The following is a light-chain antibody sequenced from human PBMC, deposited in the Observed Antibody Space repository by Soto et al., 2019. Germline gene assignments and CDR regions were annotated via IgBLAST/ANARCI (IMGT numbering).Light chain of an antibody. J-gene: IGKJ4*01. V-gene: IGKV3-15*01. CDR2: GAS. CDR1: QSVSTN. CDR3: QQYNDWPLA. Sequence: EVVLPPPPAPRSGSPGERATLSSRASQSVSTNLAWYQQKPGQAPRLLIYGASTRATGIPPRFSGSGSGTEFTLTISSLQSEDFAVYYCQQYNDWPLAFGGGTMVEIK.